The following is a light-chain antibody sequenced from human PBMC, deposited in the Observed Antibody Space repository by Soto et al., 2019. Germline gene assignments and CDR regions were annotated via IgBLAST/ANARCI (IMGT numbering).Light chain of an antibody. V-gene: IGLV1-40*01. CDR3: QSNYNGQSRVV. Sequence: QSVLTQPPSVSGAPGQTVTISCTGSSSNIGAGYDVHWYRQIPRKAPKLLIYRNTNRPSGVPDRFSGSKSDTSASLAITGLQSEDEADYYCQSNYNGQSRVVFGGGTKLTVL. CDR2: RNT. CDR1: SSNIGAGYD. J-gene: IGLJ3*02.